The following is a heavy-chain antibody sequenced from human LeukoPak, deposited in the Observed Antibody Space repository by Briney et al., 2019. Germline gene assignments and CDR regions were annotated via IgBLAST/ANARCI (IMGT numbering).Heavy chain of an antibody. CDR3: ARGLSYSSGWYPRVYYFDY. J-gene: IGHJ4*02. V-gene: IGHV1-8*03. CDR1: GYTFTSYD. CDR2: INPNSGNT. D-gene: IGHD6-19*01. Sequence: ASVKVSCKASGYTFTSYDINWVRQATGQGLEWMGWINPNSGNTGYAQKFQGRVTITRNTSISTAYMELSSLRSEDTAVYYCARGLSYSSGWYPRVYYFDYWGQGTLVTVSS.